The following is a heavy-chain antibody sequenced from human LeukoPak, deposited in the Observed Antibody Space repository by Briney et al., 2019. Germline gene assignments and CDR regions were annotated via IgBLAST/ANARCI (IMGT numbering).Heavy chain of an antibody. J-gene: IGHJ4*02. D-gene: IGHD3-10*01. Sequence: PSETLSLTCAVYGGSFSGYYWSWIRQPPGKGLEWIGEINHSGSTNYNPSLKSRVTISVDTSKNQSSLKLSSVTAADTAVYYCARGAMVTTTSTYGSGSYGGEDYWGQGTLVTVSS. CDR3: ARGAMVTTTSTYGSGSYGGEDY. CDR2: INHSGST. V-gene: IGHV4-34*01. CDR1: GGSFSGYY.